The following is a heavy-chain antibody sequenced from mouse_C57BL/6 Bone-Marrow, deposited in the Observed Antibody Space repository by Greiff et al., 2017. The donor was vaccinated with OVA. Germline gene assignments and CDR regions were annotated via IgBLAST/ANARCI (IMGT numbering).Heavy chain of an antibody. CDR3: ARSRLRTWFAY. CDR1: GYTFTSYW. CDR2: IHPNSGST. Sequence: QVQLKQPGAELVKPGASVKLSCKASGYTFTSYWMHWVKQRPGQGLEWIGMIHPNSGSTNYNEKFKSKATLTVDKSSSTAYMQLSSLTSEDSAVYYCARSRLRTWFAYWGQGTLVTVSA. D-gene: IGHD1-1*01. V-gene: IGHV1-64*01. J-gene: IGHJ3*01.